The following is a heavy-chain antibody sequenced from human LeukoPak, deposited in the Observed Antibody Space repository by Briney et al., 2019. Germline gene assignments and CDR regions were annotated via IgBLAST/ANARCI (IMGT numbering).Heavy chain of an antibody. J-gene: IGHJ4*02. D-gene: IGHD5-18*01. CDR1: GFTFSSYA. CDR2: ISYDGNNK. V-gene: IGHV3-30-3*01. Sequence: GGSLRLSCAASGFTFSSYAMHWVRQAPGKGLEWVAVISYDGNNKYYADSVKGRFTISRDNSKNTLYLQMNSLRAEDTAVYYCARDLATAIFDYWGQGTLVTVSS. CDR3: ARDLATAIFDY.